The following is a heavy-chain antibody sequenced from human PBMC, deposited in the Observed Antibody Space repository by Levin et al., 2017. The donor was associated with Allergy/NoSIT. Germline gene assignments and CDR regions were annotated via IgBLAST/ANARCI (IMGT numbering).Heavy chain of an antibody. J-gene: IGHJ5*02. D-gene: IGHD6-19*01. Sequence: GGSLRLSCAASGFTFSSYSMNWVRQAPGKGLEWVSSISSSSSYIYYADSVKGRFTISRDNAKNSLYLQMNSLRAEDTAVYYCARDNWRESSGRHSWFDPWGQGTLVTVSS. CDR1: GFTFSSYS. CDR3: ARDNWRESSGRHSWFDP. CDR2: ISSSSSYI. V-gene: IGHV3-21*01.